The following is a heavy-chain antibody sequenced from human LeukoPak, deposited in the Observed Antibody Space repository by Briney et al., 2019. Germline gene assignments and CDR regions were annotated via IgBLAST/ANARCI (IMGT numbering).Heavy chain of an antibody. J-gene: IGHJ4*02. CDR2: INSDGSST. D-gene: IGHD3-22*01. V-gene: IGHV3-74*01. CDR3: ARGGSGYYYFDY. Sequence: GSLRLSCAASGFTFSSYWMHWVRQAPGKGLVWVSRINSDGSSTSYADSVKGRFTISRDNAKNTLYLQMNSLRAEDTAVYYCARGGSGYYYFDYWGQGTLVTVSS. CDR1: GFTFSSYW.